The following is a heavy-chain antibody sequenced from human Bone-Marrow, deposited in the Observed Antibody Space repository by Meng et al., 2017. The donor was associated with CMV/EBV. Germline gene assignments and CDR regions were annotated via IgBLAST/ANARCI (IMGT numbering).Heavy chain of an antibody. CDR1: GFTVGSSY. CDR2: MNEDGSKK. V-gene: IGHV3-7*01. D-gene: IGHD2/OR15-2a*01. J-gene: IGHJ4*02. Sequence: GGSLRLSCTASGFTVGSSYMSWIRQSPGKGLEWVANMNEDGSKKYYVDSVRGRFTISRDNAQNFLYLQINSLRAEDSAVYYCARAFLDSWGLGTLVTVSS. CDR3: ARAFLDS.